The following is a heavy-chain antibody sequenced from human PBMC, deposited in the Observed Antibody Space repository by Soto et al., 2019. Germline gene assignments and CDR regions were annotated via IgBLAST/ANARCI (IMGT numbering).Heavy chain of an antibody. CDR1: GYTFTSYD. J-gene: IGHJ6*03. CDR2: MNPNSGNT. V-gene: IGHV1-8*01. Sequence: ASVKVSCKASGYTFTSYDINWVRQATGRGLEWMGWMNPNSGNTGYAQKFQGRVTMTRNTSISTAYMGLSSLRSEDTAVYYCARGVSPFTIFGVVNHMDVWGKGTTVTVSS. CDR3: ARGVSPFTIFGVVNHMDV. D-gene: IGHD3-3*01.